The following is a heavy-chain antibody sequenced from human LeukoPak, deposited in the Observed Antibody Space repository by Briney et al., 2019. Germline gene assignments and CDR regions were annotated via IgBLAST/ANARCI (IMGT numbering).Heavy chain of an antibody. Sequence: GGSLRLSCAASGFTFSSCGMHWVRQAPGKGLEWVALISYDGSNKYSADSVKGRFTISRDNSKNTLYLQMNSLRAEDTAVYYCAEERSHDSSGYCFGYWGQGTLVTVSS. CDR1: GFTFSSCG. J-gene: IGHJ4*02. CDR3: AEERSHDSSGYCFGY. CDR2: ISYDGSNK. V-gene: IGHV3-30*18. D-gene: IGHD3-22*01.